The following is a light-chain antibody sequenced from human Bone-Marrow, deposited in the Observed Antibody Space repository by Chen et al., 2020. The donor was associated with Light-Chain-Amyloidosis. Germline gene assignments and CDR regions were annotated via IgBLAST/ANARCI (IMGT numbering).Light chain of an antibody. CDR3: QSADSSGTYEVI. Sequence: YELTQPPSVSVSPGQTARITCSGDDLPTKYAYWYQQKPGQAPVLVIHRDTERPSGSSERFPGSSSGPTATLTISGVQAEDEADYHCQSADSSGTYEVIFGGGTKLTVL. CDR1: DLPTKY. V-gene: IGLV3-25*03. J-gene: IGLJ2*01. CDR2: RDT.